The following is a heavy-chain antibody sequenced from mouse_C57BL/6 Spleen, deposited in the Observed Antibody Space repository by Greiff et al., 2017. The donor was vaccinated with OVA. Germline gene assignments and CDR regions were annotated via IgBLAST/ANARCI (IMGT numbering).Heavy chain of an antibody. J-gene: IGHJ1*03. D-gene: IGHD4-1*02. Sequence: DVMLVESGGDLVKPGGSLKLSCAASGFTFSSYGMSWVRQTPDKRLEWVATISSGGSYTYYPDSVKGRFTISRDNAKNTLYLQMSSLKSEETAMYYCARQPRSTNWDGGYFDVWGTGTTVTVSS. V-gene: IGHV5-6*02. CDR3: ARQPRSTNWDGGYFDV. CDR1: GFTFSSYG. CDR2: ISSGGSYT.